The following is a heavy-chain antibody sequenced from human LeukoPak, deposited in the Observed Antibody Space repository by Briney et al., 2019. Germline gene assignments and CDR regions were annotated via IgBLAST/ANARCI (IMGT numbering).Heavy chain of an antibody. CDR2: INTNTEYP. CDR1: GYTFNNYA. Sequence: ASVKVSCKASGYTFNNYAMNWVRQAPGQGLEWMGWINTNTEYPTYAQGFTGRFVFSLDTSVSTAYLQISSLKAEDTAVYYCARVPNYGGNLGLFDYWAREPWSPSPQ. D-gene: IGHD4-23*01. J-gene: IGHJ4*02. V-gene: IGHV7-4-1*02. CDR3: ARVPNYGGNLGLFDY.